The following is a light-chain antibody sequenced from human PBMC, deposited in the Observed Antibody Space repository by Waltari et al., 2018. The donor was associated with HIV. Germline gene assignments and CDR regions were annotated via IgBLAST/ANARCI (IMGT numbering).Light chain of an antibody. CDR1: QSVNSN. Sequence: IVMTQSPATLSVSPGDRVTLSCRASQSVNSNLAWYQQKPGQAPRPLLYGASSRATGVPARFSGNGSGTDFTLTINSLQSEDFAIYYCQQYHKWPPLTFGGGTKVEI. J-gene: IGKJ4*01. CDR3: QQYHKWPPLT. V-gene: IGKV3-15*01. CDR2: GAS.